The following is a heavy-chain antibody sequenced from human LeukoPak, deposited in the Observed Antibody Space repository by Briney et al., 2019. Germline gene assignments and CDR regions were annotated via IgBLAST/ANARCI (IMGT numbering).Heavy chain of an antibody. CDR2: ISAYNGNT. CDR3: ALEDFWKGYSLDY. Sequence: GASVKASCKVSGYTFSSFGFSWVQQAPGQGLEWMGWISAYNGNTNYAEKLQGRVTMTTDTSTSTAYMELRSLRSDDTAVYYCALEDFWKGYSLDYWAQETLHTVSS. D-gene: IGHD3-3*01. V-gene: IGHV1-18*01. J-gene: IGHJ4*02. CDR1: GYTFSSFG.